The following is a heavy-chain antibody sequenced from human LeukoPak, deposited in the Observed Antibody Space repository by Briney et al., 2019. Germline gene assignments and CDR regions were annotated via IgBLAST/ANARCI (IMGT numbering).Heavy chain of an antibody. CDR2: IRYDGSNK. CDR1: GFTFSSYG. CDR3: AKDLLDGYYYDSSGYQYFQH. Sequence: GGSLRLSCAASGFTFSSYGMHWVRQAPGKGLEWVAFIRYDGSNKYYADSVKGRFTISRDNSKNTLCPQMNSLRAEDTAVYYCAKDLLDGYYYDSSGYQYFQHWGQGTLVTVSS. J-gene: IGHJ1*01. V-gene: IGHV3-30*02. D-gene: IGHD3-22*01.